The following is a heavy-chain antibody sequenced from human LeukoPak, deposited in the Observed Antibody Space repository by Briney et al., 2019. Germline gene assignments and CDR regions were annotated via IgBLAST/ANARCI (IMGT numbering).Heavy chain of an antibody. J-gene: IGHJ5*02. CDR3: ATFRDDAGWFDP. CDR1: GYTLTDLS. Sequence: ASVKVSCKVSGYTLTDLSMHWVRQAPGKGLEWMGGFDPEDGETIYAQKFQGRVTMTEDTSTDTAYMELSSLRSEDTAVYYCATFRDDAGWFDPWGQGPLVTVSS. D-gene: IGHD1-1*01. V-gene: IGHV1-24*01. CDR2: FDPEDGET.